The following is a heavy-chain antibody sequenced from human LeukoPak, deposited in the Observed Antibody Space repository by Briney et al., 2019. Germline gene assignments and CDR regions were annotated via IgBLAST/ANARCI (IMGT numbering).Heavy chain of an antibody. J-gene: IGHJ3*02. CDR2: IKQDGSEK. CDR3: ARVAYDSSGYYYVHAFDI. D-gene: IGHD3-22*01. CDR1: GFTFSSYW. Sequence: GGSLRLSCAASGFTFSSYWMSWVRQAPGKGLEWVANIKQDGSEKYYVDSVKGRFTISRDNAKNSPYLQMNSLRAEDTAVYHCARVAYDSSGYYYVHAFDIWGQGTMVTVSS. V-gene: IGHV3-7*01.